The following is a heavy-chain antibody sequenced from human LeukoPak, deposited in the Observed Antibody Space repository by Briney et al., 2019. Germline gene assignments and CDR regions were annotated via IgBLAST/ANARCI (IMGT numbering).Heavy chain of an antibody. CDR3: ARDTLVIATWGDYYGMDV. Sequence: GGSLRLSCAASGFTFSRFGMNWGRQAPGKGLEWVSYISSSSSTIDYADSMKGRFTISRDNAKNSLYLQMNSLRDEDAAVYYCARDTLVIATWGDYYGMDVWGQGTTVTVSS. J-gene: IGHJ6*02. CDR1: GFTFSRFG. CDR2: ISSSSSTI. V-gene: IGHV3-48*02. D-gene: IGHD3-22*01.